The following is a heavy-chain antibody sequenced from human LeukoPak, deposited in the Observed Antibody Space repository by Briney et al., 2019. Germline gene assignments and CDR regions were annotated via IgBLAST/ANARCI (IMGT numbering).Heavy chain of an antibody. CDR2: ISSSSSYI. J-gene: IGHJ4*02. CDR1: GFTFSSYS. V-gene: IGHV3-21*01. Sequence: GGSLRLSCAASGFTFSSYSMNWVRQAPGKGLEWVSFISSSSSYIYYADSVKGRFTISRDNAKNSLYLQMNSLRAEDTAVYYCARGPYYYGSGSYGDYWGQGTLVTVSS. CDR3: ARGPYYYGSGSYGDY. D-gene: IGHD3-10*01.